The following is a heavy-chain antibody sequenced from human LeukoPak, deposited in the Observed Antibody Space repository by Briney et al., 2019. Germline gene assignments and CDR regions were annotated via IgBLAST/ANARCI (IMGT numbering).Heavy chain of an antibody. CDR3: ARDRWTAMVTWYFDY. CDR1: GGTFSSYA. D-gene: IGHD5-18*01. J-gene: IGHJ4*02. V-gene: IGHV1-69*05. Sequence: ASVKVSCKASGGTFSSYAISWVRQAPGQGLEWMGRIIPIFGTANCAQKFQGRVTITTDVSTSTAYMELSSLRSEDTAVYYCARDRWTAMVTWYFDYWGQGTLVTVSS. CDR2: IIPIFGTA.